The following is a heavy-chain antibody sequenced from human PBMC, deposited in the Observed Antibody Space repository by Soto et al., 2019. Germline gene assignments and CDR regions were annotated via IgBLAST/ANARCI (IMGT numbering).Heavy chain of an antibody. J-gene: IGHJ4*02. V-gene: IGHV2-5*02. CDR3: AYRPSLDWGHFDS. CDR2: IYWDDDK. Sequence: QITLKESGPTLVKPTQTLTLTCTFSGFSLSTTGVGVGWIRQPPGKALECLALIYWDDDKRYSPSLRNRLTNTLDXXKNQVVLTMTNMHPVDTGTYYCAYRPSLDWGHFDSWGQGTLVTVSS. D-gene: IGHD7-27*01. CDR1: GFSLSTTGVG.